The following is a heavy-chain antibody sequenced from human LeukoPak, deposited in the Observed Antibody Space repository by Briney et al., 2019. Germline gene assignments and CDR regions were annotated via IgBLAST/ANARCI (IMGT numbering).Heavy chain of an antibody. V-gene: IGHV3-21*01. CDR2: ISSSSSYI. CDR1: GFTFSSYS. CDR3: ARGGTDSEWLVKYYYYGMDV. D-gene: IGHD6-19*01. Sequence: GGSLRLSCPASGFTFSSYSMNWVRQAPGKGLEWVSYISSSSSYIYYADSVKGRFTISRDNAKNSLYLQMNSLRAEDTAVYYCARGGTDSEWLVKYYYYGMDVWGQGTTVTVSS. J-gene: IGHJ6*02.